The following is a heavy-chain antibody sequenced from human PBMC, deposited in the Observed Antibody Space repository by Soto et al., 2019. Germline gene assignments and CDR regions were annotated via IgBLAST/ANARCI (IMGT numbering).Heavy chain of an antibody. V-gene: IGHV4-59*12. CDR3: ARGSSSSFNFDY. J-gene: IGHJ4*02. Sequence: SETLSLTCTVSGGSISSYYWNWIRQPPGKGLEWIGYIYYRGNTNYNPSLKSRVTISVDTSKNQFSLKLSSVTAADTAVYYCARGSSSSFNFDYWGQGTLVTVSS. CDR1: GGSISSYY. CDR2: IYYRGNT. D-gene: IGHD2-2*01.